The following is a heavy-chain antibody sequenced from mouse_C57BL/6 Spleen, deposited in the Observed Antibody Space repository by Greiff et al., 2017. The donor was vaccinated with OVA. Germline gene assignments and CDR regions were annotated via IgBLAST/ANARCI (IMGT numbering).Heavy chain of an antibody. CDR1: GYTFTSYW. V-gene: IGHV1-69*01. Sequence: QVQLQQSGAELVMPGASVKLSCKASGYTFTSYWMHWVKQRPGQGLEWIGEIDPSDSYTNYNQKFKGKSTLTVDKSSSTAYMQLSSLTSEDSAVYYCARPLYYYGSSYGFDYWGQGTTLTVSS. CDR3: ARPLYYYGSSYGFDY. D-gene: IGHD1-1*01. J-gene: IGHJ2*01. CDR2: IDPSDSYT.